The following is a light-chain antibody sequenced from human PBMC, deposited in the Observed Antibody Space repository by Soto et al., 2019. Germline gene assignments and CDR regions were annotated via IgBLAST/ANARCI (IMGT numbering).Light chain of an antibody. CDR2: EAS. Sequence: EIVMTQSPATLSVSPGGRATLSCRASQSVNGNLAWYQQKPGQAPRLLIYEASTRATRIPARFSGSGSGTYFPLTISSLQSEDFAVYYCKQYKDWSPITFGGGAQVEMK. CDR3: KQYKDWSPIT. J-gene: IGKJ4*01. CDR1: QSVNGN. V-gene: IGKV3-15*01.